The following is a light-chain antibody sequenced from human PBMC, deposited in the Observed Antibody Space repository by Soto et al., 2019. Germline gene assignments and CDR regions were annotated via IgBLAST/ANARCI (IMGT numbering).Light chain of an antibody. CDR1: SSNIESNY. CDR2: RND. CDR3: TAWDDSLSALV. J-gene: IGLJ3*02. Sequence: QSVLTQPPSASGTPGQRVTISCSGSSSNIESNYVYWYQQLPGSAPKLLIYRNDQRPSGVPDRFSGSKSGTSASLAISGLRSEDEDDDYCTAWDDSLSALVFGGGTKLTVL. V-gene: IGLV1-47*01.